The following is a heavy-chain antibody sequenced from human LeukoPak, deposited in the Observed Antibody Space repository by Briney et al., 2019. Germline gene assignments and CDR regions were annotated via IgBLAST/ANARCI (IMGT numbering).Heavy chain of an antibody. D-gene: IGHD3-10*01. J-gene: IGHJ4*02. V-gene: IGHV3-33*01. CDR1: GFMFSNYG. Sequence: SGRSLRLSCAESGFMFSNYGMHWVRQAPGKGLEWVAVIWYDGNNQYYADSVKGRFTISRDKSGNTLYLQMNSLRVEDTAVYYCARLSGSFFGTLDCWGQGTLVTVSS. CDR2: IWYDGNNQ. CDR3: ARLSGSFFGTLDC.